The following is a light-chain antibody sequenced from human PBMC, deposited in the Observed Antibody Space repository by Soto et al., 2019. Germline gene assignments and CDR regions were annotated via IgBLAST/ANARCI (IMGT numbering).Light chain of an antibody. Sequence: DIVLTQSPGTLSLSPGERGALSCRASQSVNSSYLAWYQQKPGQAPRLLIYGASSRATGIPDRFSGSGSGTDFTLTISRLEPEDFAVYYCQQYGRSPPMYTFGQGTKLEIK. V-gene: IGKV3-20*01. J-gene: IGKJ2*01. CDR3: QQYGRSPPMYT. CDR1: QSVNSSY. CDR2: GAS.